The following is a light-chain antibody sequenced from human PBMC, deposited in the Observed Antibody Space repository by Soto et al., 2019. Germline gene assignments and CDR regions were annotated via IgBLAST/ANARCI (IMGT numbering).Light chain of an antibody. J-gene: IGLJ2*01. CDR1: SSNIGSNT. CDR3: AAWDDSLPGVV. V-gene: IGLV1-44*01. CDR2: SND. Sequence: QSVLTQPPSASGTPGQRVTISCSGSSSNIGSNTVNWYQQIPGTAPKLLIYSNDQRPSGVPDRFSGSKSVTSASLAISGLQSEDEADYCCAAWDDSLPGVVFGGGTKLTVL.